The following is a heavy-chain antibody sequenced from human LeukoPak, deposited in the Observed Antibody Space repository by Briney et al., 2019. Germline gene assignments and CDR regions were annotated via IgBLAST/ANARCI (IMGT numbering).Heavy chain of an antibody. Sequence: GESLKISCKGSGYSFTSYWIGWVRQMPGKGLEWMGIIYPGDPDTRYSPSFQGQVTISADKSISTAYLQWSSLKASDTAMYYCARGLVVPAAMFDPWGQGTLVTVSS. J-gene: IGHJ5*02. D-gene: IGHD2-2*01. CDR3: ARGLVVPAAMFDP. V-gene: IGHV5-51*01. CDR1: GYSFTSYW. CDR2: IYPGDPDT.